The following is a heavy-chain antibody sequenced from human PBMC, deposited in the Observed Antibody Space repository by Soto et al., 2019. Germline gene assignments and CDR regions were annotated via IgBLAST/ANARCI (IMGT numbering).Heavy chain of an antibody. CDR2: MYYSGGA. J-gene: IGHJ5*01. D-gene: IGHD2-15*01. Sequence: ETLSLTCAVSGVSIHNSHSFWGLIRQPPGKGLEFIGSMYYSGGANYNPSLKSRVTISLDTSKNQFSLTVNSVTAADTAIYYCGRVVEGATRHTDFDSWGQGTLVTVSS. V-gene: IGHV4-39*01. CDR1: GVSIHNSHSF. CDR3: GRVVEGATRHTDFDS.